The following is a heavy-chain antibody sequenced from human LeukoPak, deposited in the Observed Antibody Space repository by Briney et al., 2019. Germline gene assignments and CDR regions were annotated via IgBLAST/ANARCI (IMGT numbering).Heavy chain of an antibody. V-gene: IGHV3-43D*03. CDR3: AKGLPTYYYGSGSYCTN. Sequence: GGSLRLSCAASGFTFDDYAMHWVRQAPGRGLEWVSLISWDGGSTYYADSVKGRFTISRDNSKNSLYLQMNSLRAEDTALYYCAKGLPTYYYGSGSYCTNWGQGTLVTVSS. D-gene: IGHD3-10*01. CDR2: ISWDGGST. CDR1: GFTFDDYA. J-gene: IGHJ4*02.